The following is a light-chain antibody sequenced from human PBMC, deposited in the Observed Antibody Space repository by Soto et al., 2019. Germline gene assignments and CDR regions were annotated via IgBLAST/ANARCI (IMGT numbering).Light chain of an antibody. CDR1: QNVLSH. CDR3: RQYNNWPPWT. J-gene: IGKJ1*01. V-gene: IGKV3-15*01. Sequence: EVIMTQSPATLSMSPGERATLSCRASQNVLSHLAWYQQKNGQAPRLLIYDAFTRATGIPPRFSGSGSGTEFTLTISSLQPEDFAVYYCRQYNNWPPWTFGQGTKVDIK. CDR2: DAF.